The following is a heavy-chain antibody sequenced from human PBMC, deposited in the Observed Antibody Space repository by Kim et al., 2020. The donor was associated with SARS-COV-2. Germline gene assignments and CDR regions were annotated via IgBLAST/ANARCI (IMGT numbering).Heavy chain of an antibody. V-gene: IGHV3-30*18. D-gene: IGHD3-3*01. CDR2: ISYDGSNK. Sequence: GGSLRLSCAASGFTFSSYGMHWVRQAPGKGLEWVAVISYDGSNKYYADSVKGRFTISRDNSKNTLYLQMNSLRAEDTAVYYCAKSHYDSAYGMDVWGQGTTVTVSS. CDR3: AKSHYDSAYGMDV. J-gene: IGHJ6*02. CDR1: GFTFSSYG.